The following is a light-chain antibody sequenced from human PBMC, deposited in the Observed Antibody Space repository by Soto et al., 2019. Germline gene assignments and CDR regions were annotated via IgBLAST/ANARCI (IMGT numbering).Light chain of an antibody. CDR1: SSDVGGYSY. J-gene: IGLJ1*01. CDR3: SSYTSSTTYV. CDR2: EVS. Sequence: QSVLTQPAYESGSPGQSITISCTGTSSDVGGYSYVSWYQQHPGKAPKLMIYEVSNRPSGVSNRFSGSKSGNTASLTVSGIQAEDEAEYYCSSYTSSTTYVFGTGTKQTVL. V-gene: IGLV2-14*01.